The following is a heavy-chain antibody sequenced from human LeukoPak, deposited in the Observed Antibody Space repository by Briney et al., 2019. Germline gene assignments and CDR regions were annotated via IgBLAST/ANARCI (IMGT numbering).Heavy chain of an antibody. J-gene: IGHJ4*02. CDR2: INPNSGAT. V-gene: IGHV1-2*02. CDR1: GYTFSGYY. CDR3: ARLNRYSGYDHDY. D-gene: IGHD5-12*01. Sequence: ASVKVSCKASGYTFSGYYLYWVRHAPGQGLEWMGWINPNSGATNYAQKFQGRVTMTRDTSISTAYMELSRVRYDDTAVYYCARLNRYSGYDHDYWGQGTLVTVSS.